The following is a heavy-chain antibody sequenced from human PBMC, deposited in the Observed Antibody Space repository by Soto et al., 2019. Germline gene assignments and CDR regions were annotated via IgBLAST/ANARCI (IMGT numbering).Heavy chain of an antibody. D-gene: IGHD6-13*01. CDR2: ISGYNGDT. CDR1: GYTFTNYG. V-gene: IGHV1-18*04. Sequence: QVQLVQSGAEVKKPGASVKVSCKASGYTFTNYGLNWVRPAPGQGPEWMGWISGYNGDTKYSQIIQGRVTMTTDTSTSTAYMELRSLRSDDTAVYYCARGGSSWSAEYYQHWGQGTLVIVSS. J-gene: IGHJ1*01. CDR3: ARGGSSWSAEYYQH.